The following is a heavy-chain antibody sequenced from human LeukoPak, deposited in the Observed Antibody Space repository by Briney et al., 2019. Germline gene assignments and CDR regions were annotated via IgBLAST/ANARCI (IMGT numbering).Heavy chain of an antibody. Sequence: EASVKVSCKASGNSISNYAISWVRQAPGQGLEWMGGIIPIFGTANYAQKFQGRVTTTADESTSTAYMELSSLRSEDTAVYYCARTRWYGPSYSFDYWGQGTLVTVSS. V-gene: IGHV1-69*13. CDR3: ARTRWYGPSYSFDY. D-gene: IGHD6-13*01. CDR2: IIPIFGTA. CDR1: GNSISNYA. J-gene: IGHJ4*02.